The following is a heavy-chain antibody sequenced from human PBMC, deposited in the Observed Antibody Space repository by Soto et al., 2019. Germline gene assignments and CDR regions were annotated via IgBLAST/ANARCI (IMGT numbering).Heavy chain of an antibody. CDR2: IYYSGST. CDR3: SHGYYQYFNS. J-gene: IGHJ4*02. D-gene: IGHD5-18*01. CDR1: GGSISSYY. Sequence: SEILSLTCTVSGGSISSYYWSWIRQPPGKGLEWIGYIYYSGSTNYNPSLKSRVTISVDTSKNQFSLKLSSVTAADTDVYYCSHGYYQYFNSWGQGTLVNVSS. V-gene: IGHV4-59*08.